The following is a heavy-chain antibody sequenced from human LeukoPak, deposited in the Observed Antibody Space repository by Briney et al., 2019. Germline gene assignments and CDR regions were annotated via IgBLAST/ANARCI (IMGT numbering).Heavy chain of an antibody. J-gene: IGHJ4*02. D-gene: IGHD1-26*01. Sequence: GGSLRLSCAASGFTFSNYGMHWVRQAPGKGLEWVAVISYDGSNKYYADSVKGRFTISRDNSKNTLYLQMNSLRAEDTAVYYCARYSGSLFDYWGQGTLVTVSS. CDR3: ARYSGSLFDY. CDR2: ISYDGSNK. CDR1: GFTFSNYG. V-gene: IGHV3-30*03.